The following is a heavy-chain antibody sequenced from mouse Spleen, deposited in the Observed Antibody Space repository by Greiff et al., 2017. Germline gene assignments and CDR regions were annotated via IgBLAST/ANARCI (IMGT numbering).Heavy chain of an antibody. V-gene: IGHV1-80*01. J-gene: IGHJ3*01. CDR3: ARDAVVATPFAY. D-gene: IGHD1-1*01. CDR2: IYPGDGDT. CDR1: GYAFSSYW. Sequence: VQLQQSGAELVKPGASVKISCKASGYAFSSYWMNWVKQRPGKGLEWIGQIYPGDGDTNYNGKFKGKATLTADKSSSTAYMQLSSLTSEDSAVYFCARDAVVATPFAYWGQGTLVTVSA.